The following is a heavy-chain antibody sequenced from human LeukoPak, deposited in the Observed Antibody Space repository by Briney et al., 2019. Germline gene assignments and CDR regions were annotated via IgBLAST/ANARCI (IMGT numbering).Heavy chain of an antibody. CDR1: GFTFSTYA. CDR2: ISDSGGST. CDR3: AKRGVVIRVFLVGFHKEAYYFES. Sequence: GGSLRLSCAASGFTFSTYAMNWVRQAPGKGLEWVAGISDSGGSTKYADTVKGRFTISRDNPKNTLYLQMNSLRAEDTAVYFCAKRGVVIRVFLVGFHKEAYYFESWGQGALVTVSS. J-gene: IGHJ4*02. D-gene: IGHD3-10*01. V-gene: IGHV3-23*01.